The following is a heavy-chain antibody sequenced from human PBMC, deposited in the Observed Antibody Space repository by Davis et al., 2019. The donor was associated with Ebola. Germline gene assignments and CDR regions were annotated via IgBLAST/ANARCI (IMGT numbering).Heavy chain of an antibody. J-gene: IGHJ3*02. D-gene: IGHD3-9*01. V-gene: IGHV4-39*07. CDR1: GGSISSSSYY. Sequence: SETLSLTCTVSGGSISSSSYYWGWIRQPPGKGLEWIGEINHSGSTNYNPSLKSRVTISVDTSKNQFSLKLSSVTAADTAVYYCARGDWLRDAFDIWGQGTMVTVSS. CDR2: INHSGST. CDR3: ARGDWLRDAFDI.